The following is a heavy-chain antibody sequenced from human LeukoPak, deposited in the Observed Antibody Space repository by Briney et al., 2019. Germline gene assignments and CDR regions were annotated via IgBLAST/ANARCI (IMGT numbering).Heavy chain of an antibody. CDR2: MNPNSGNT. CDR1: GYTFTSYD. V-gene: IGHV1-8*01. Sequence: ASVKVSCKASGYTFTSYDINWVRQATGQGLEWMGWMNPNSGNTGYAQKFQGRVTMTRNTSISTAYMELSSLRSEDTAVYYCTKTRSRNGNDGHSGGEYWGQGTLLTVSS. J-gene: IGHJ4*02. D-gene: IGHD4-23*01. CDR3: TKTRSRNGNDGHSGGEY.